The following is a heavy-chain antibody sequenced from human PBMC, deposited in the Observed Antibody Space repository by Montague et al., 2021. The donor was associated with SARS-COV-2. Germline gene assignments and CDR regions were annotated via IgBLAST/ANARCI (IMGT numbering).Heavy chain of an antibody. J-gene: IGHJ6*02. D-gene: IGHD2-2*01. V-gene: IGHV4-34*01. CDR1: GGSFSGYY. Sequence: SETLSLTCAVSGGSFSGYYWSWIRQPPGKGLEWLGEINHSGSTNXNPSLKSRVTISVDTSKNQFSLKLSSVTAADTAVYYCTREGYQVLWSDYYYYGMDVWGQGATVTVS. CDR3: TREGYQVLWSDYYYYGMDV. CDR2: INHSGST.